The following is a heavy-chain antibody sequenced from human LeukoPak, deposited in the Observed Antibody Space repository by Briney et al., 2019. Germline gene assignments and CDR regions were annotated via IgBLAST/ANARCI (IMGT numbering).Heavy chain of an antibody. CDR2: IYYSGST. CDR1: GGSFSGYY. D-gene: IGHD4-17*01. J-gene: IGHJ4*02. Sequence: SETLSLTCAVYGGSFSGYYWSWIRQHPGKGLEWIGYIYYSGSTYYNPSLKSRVTISVDTSKNQFSLKLSSVTAADTAVYYCARGLYGDYVGYWGQGTLVTVSS. V-gene: IGHV4-31*11. CDR3: ARGLYGDYVGY.